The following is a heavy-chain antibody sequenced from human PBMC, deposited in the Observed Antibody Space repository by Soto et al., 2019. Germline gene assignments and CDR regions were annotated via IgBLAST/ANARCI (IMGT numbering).Heavy chain of an antibody. Sequence: PGGSLRLSCATSGFIFSTSDMTWVRQAPGKGLEYVSSINYNGIYKFYAELAKGRFTISRDNAKNSLYLQMNSLTAEDTAVYYCARKSNSDMSGYDYFHFWGRGTLVTVSS. CDR2: INYNGIYK. V-gene: IGHV3-21*06. CDR1: GFIFSTSD. D-gene: IGHD3-22*01. J-gene: IGHJ4*02. CDR3: ARKSNSDMSGYDYFHF.